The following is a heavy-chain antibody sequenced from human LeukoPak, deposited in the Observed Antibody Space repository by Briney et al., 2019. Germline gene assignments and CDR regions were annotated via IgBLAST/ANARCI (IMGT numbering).Heavy chain of an antibody. Sequence: SETLSLTCTVSGGSISSSSYYWGGIRQPPGKGLEWIGSIYYSGSTYYNPSLKSRVTISVDTSKNQFSLKLSSLTAADTALYYCTRHSYGGYDDFDYWGQGTLVTVSS. V-gene: IGHV4-39*01. D-gene: IGHD5-12*01. J-gene: IGHJ4*02. CDR3: TRHSYGGYDDFDY. CDR2: IYYSGST. CDR1: GGSISSSSYY.